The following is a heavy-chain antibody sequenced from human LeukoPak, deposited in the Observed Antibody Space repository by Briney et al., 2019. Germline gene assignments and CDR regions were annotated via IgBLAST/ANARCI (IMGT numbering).Heavy chain of an antibody. CDR3: ARGGGTSDY. D-gene: IGHD1-26*01. CDR2: IKQDGSEQ. Sequence: GGSLRLSCAASGFTFSSYEMNWVRQAPGKGLEWVANIKQDGSEQHYVDSVKGRFTISRDNAKNSLYLQMNSLRAEDTAVYYCARGGGTSDYWGQGTLVTVSS. V-gene: IGHV3-7*05. CDR1: GFTFSSYE. J-gene: IGHJ4*02.